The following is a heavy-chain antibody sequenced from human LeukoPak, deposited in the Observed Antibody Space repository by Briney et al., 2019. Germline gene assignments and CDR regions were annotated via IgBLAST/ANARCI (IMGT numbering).Heavy chain of an antibody. CDR3: ARDYARYCSTGRCNFFDY. CDR1: GYTFTSYY. Sequence: ASVKVSCKASGYTFTSYYMHWVRQAPGQGLEWMGIINPSGGSTSYAQKFQGRVTMTRDTSISTAYMELSRLGSDDTTVYYCARDYARYCSTGRCNFFDYWGQGTLVTVSS. J-gene: IGHJ4*02. CDR2: INPSGGST. V-gene: IGHV1-46*01. D-gene: IGHD2-2*01.